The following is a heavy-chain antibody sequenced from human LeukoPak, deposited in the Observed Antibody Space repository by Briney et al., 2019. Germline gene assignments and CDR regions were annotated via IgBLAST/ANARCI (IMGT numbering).Heavy chain of an antibody. D-gene: IGHD5-18*01. Sequence: PSETLSLTCTVSGGSISSYYWSLIRQPAAKGLEWIGRIHTSGSTNYNPSLKSRVTMSVDTSKNQFSLKLSSVTAADTAVYYCAREIRRDTAMVDWGQGTLVTVSS. CDR3: AREIRRDTAMVD. CDR2: IHTSGST. V-gene: IGHV4-4*07. CDR1: GGSISSYY. J-gene: IGHJ4*02.